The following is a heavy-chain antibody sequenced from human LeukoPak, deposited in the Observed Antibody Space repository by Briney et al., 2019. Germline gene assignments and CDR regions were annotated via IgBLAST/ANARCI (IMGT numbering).Heavy chain of an antibody. V-gene: IGHV4-31*11. CDR2: IYYSGST. CDR3: AREPYGDYVGWFDP. J-gene: IGHJ5*02. D-gene: IGHD4-17*01. CDR1: GYSIRSGYY. Sequence: TSETLSLTCAVSGYSIRSGYYWAWIRQHPGKGLEWIGYIYYSGSTYYNPSLKSRVTISVDTSKNQFSLKLSSVTAADTAVYYCAREPYGDYVGWFDPWGQGTLVTVSS.